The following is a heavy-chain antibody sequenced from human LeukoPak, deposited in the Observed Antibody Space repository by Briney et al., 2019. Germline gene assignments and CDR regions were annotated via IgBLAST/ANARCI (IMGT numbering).Heavy chain of an antibody. J-gene: IGHJ4*02. CDR3: ARGAGWYQF. Sequence: SETLSLTCTVSSGSINSFYWSWIRQPPGKGLEWIGYIYYTGHTNYNPSPKSRVTISVDTSKNQFSLRLSSVTAADTAVYYCARGAGWYQFWGQGTLVTVSS. CDR1: SGSINSFY. CDR2: IYYTGHT. V-gene: IGHV4-59*01. D-gene: IGHD6-19*01.